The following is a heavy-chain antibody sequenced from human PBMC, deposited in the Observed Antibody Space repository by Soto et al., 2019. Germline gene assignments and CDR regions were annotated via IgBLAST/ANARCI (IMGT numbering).Heavy chain of an antibody. Sequence: QITLKESGPTLVKPTQPLTLTCIFSGFSLSTNGEAVGXXXXXXXXXXXXRALSYWDGDKRYSPSLKSRLTLTKDTYRNQVVLTMTNMDPVDTATYYCAHRRARTAARDDAYDVWGRGTLVVVSS. V-gene: IGHV2-5*02. CDR2: SYWDGDK. CDR1: GFSLSTNGEA. D-gene: IGHD6-6*01. CDR3: AHRRARTAARDDAYDV. J-gene: IGHJ3*01.